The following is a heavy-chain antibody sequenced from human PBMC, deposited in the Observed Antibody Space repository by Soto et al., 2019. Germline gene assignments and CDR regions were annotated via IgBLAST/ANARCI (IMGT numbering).Heavy chain of an antibody. CDR1: GGSISSSSYY. CDR3: ARHLESSGYLNWFDP. Sequence: PSETLSLTCTVSGGSISSSSYYWGWIRQPPGKGLEWIGSIYYSGSTYYNPSRKSRVTISVDTSKNQFSLKLSSVTAADTAVYYCARHLESSGYLNWFDPWGQGTLVTVSS. D-gene: IGHD3-22*01. V-gene: IGHV4-39*01. J-gene: IGHJ5*02. CDR2: IYYSGST.